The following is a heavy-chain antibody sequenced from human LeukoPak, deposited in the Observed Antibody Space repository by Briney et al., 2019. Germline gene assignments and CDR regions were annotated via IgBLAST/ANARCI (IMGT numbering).Heavy chain of an antibody. CDR2: IWYDGSNK. J-gene: IGHJ6*02. CDR1: GFTFSSYG. CDR3: ARDGSDSSGYWDYYYGMDV. V-gene: IGHV3-33*01. Sequence: PGGSLRPSCAASGFTFSSYGMHWVRQAPGKGLEWVAVIWYDGSNKYYADSVKGRFTISRDNSKNTLYLQMNSLRAEDTAVYYCARDGSDSSGYWDYYYGMDVWGQGTTVTVSS. D-gene: IGHD3-22*01.